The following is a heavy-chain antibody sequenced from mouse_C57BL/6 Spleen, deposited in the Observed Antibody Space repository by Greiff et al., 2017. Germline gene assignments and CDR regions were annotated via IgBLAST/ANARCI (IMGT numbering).Heavy chain of an antibody. CDR2: IDPNSGGT. CDR3: ASEATRRWFAY. CDR1: GYTFTSYW. J-gene: IGHJ3*01. Sequence: QVQLKQPGAELVKPGASVKLSCKASGYTFTSYWMHWVKQRPGRGLEWIGRIDPNSGGTKYNEKFKSKATLTVDKPSSTAYMQLSSLTSEDSAVYYCASEATRRWFAYWGQGTLVTVSA. V-gene: IGHV1-72*01.